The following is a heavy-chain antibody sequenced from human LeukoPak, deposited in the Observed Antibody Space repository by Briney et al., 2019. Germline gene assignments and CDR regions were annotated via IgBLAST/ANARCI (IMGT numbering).Heavy chain of an antibody. CDR2: IIPIFGTA. D-gene: IGHD2-21*02. CDR1: GGTFSSYA. J-gene: IGHJ6*02. Sequence: SVKVCCKASGGTFSSYAISWVRQAPGQGLEWMGGIIPIFGTANYAQKFQGRVTITADESTSTAYMELSSLRSEDTAVYYCARDVYCGGDCYSPAYPPYYYGMDVWGQGTTVTVSS. V-gene: IGHV1-69*13. CDR3: ARDVYCGGDCYSPAYPPYYYGMDV.